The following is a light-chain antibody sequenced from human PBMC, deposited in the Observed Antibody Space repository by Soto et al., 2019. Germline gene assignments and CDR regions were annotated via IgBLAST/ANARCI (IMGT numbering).Light chain of an antibody. CDR1: SSNVGRNT. J-gene: IGLJ2*01. Sequence: QPVLTQPPSASGTPGPRVTISCSVSSSNVGRNTVNWYQQLPGAAPKLIIYSNNQRPSGVPDRFSGSKSGTSASLAISGLQYEDEADYYCAAWDDSLNAVVFGGGTKVTVL. CDR2: SNN. V-gene: IGLV1-44*01. CDR3: AAWDDSLNAVV.